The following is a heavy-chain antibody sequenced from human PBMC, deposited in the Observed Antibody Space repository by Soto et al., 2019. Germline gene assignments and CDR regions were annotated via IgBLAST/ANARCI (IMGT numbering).Heavy chain of an antibody. CDR3: ARSTVTTNYGMDV. D-gene: IGHD4-4*01. Sequence: TSETLSLTCTVSGGSISSWYWSWIRQPPGKGLEWIGYIYYSGSTNCNPSLKSRVTISVDTSKNQFSLKLSSVTAADTAVYYCARSTVTTNYGMDVWGQGTTVTVS. J-gene: IGHJ6*02. CDR2: IYYSGST. V-gene: IGHV4-59*01. CDR1: GGSISSWY.